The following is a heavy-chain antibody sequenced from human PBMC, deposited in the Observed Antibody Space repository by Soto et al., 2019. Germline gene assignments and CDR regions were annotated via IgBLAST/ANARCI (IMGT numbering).Heavy chain of an antibody. CDR2: IFSNDEK. D-gene: IGHD1-7*01. CDR1: GFSLSNARMG. Sequence: QVTLKESGPVLVNPTETLTLTCTVSGFSLSNARMGVSWIRQPPGKALEWLAHIFSNDEKSYSTSLKSRLTISKDTSKSQVVLTMTNMDPVDTATYYCARIRFGDWNYGGWWFDPWGQGTLVTVSS. J-gene: IGHJ5*02. CDR3: ARIRFGDWNYGGWWFDP. V-gene: IGHV2-26*01.